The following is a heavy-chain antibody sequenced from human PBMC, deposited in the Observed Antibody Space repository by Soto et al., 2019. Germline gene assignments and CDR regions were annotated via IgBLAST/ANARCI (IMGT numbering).Heavy chain of an antibody. J-gene: IGHJ5*02. D-gene: IGHD6-6*01. CDR1: GGSISSGGYY. CDR2: IYYSGST. Sequence: QVQLQESGPGLVKPSQTLSLTCTVSGGSISSGGYYWSWIRQHPGKGLEWIGYIYYSGSTYYNPSLKSPVTITVNKSKNPFPLKLGSGTAPDPALYYCARSIFPWGQGTLVTVSS. CDR3: ARSIFP. V-gene: IGHV4-31*01.